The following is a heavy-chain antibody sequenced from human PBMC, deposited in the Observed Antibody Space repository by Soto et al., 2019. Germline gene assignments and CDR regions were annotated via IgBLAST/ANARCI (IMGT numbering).Heavy chain of an antibody. D-gene: IGHD3-10*01. Sequence: ASVKVSCKVSGYTLTELSMHWVRQAPGKGLEWMGGFDPEDGETIYAQKFQGRVTMTEDTSTDTAYMELSSLRSEDTAVYYCATDLWAYGSGRKEYFDYWGQGTLVTVSS. V-gene: IGHV1-24*01. CDR3: ATDLWAYGSGRKEYFDY. J-gene: IGHJ4*02. CDR1: GYTLTELS. CDR2: FDPEDGET.